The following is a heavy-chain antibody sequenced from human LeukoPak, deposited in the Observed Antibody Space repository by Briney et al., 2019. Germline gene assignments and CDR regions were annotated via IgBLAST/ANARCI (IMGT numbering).Heavy chain of an antibody. D-gene: IGHD6-13*01. J-gene: IGHJ4*02. V-gene: IGHV3-33*01. CDR2: IWYDGSNK. CDR1: GFTFSNYG. CDR3: ARDTGTATGSPFDS. Sequence: GGSLRLSCVASGFTFSNYGMHWVRQAPGKGLEWVTVIWYDGSNKYYADSVKGRFTISRDNSKNTPYLQMNSLRAEDTAVYYCARDTGTATGSPFDSWGQGTLVTVSS.